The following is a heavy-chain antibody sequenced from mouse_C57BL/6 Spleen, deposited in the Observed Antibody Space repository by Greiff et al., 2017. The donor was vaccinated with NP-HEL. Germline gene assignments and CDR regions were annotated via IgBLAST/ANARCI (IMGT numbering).Heavy chain of an antibody. Sequence: QVQLQQPGAELVKPGASVKLSCKASGYTFTSYWMHWVKQRPGQGLEWIGMIHPNSGSTNYNEKFKSKATLTVDKSSSTAYMQLSSLTSEYSAVYYCAREVYYGSSLYAMDYWGKGTSVTVSS. D-gene: IGHD1-1*01. V-gene: IGHV1-64*01. CDR1: GYTFTSYW. CDR3: AREVYYGSSLYAMDY. J-gene: IGHJ4*01. CDR2: IHPNSGST.